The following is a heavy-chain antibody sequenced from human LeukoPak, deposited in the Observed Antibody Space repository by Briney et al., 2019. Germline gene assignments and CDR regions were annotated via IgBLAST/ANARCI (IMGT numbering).Heavy chain of an antibody. CDR1: GFTFSSYG. Sequence: GGSLRLSCAAPGFTFSSYGMHWVRQAPGKGLEWVAFIRYDGSNKYYADSVKGRFTISRDNSKNTLYPQMNSLRAEDTAVYYCAKWGGGDYRDYWGQGTLVTVSS. D-gene: IGHD4-11*01. V-gene: IGHV3-30*02. J-gene: IGHJ4*02. CDR3: AKWGGGDYRDY. CDR2: IRYDGSNK.